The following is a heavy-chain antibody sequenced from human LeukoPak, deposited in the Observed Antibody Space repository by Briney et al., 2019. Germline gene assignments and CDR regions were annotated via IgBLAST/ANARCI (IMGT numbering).Heavy chain of an antibody. CDR2: IYPGDSDT. V-gene: IGHV5-51*01. CDR1: GYTFTGDW. Sequence: GESLKISCKASGYTFTGDWIGWVRQMPGKGLEWMGIIYPGDSDTKYNAPFQGQVTISADKSISTAYLQWGSLKASDTATYFCARPALYCSSTVCPPYMDVWGKGTTVTVSS. D-gene: IGHD2-2*01. J-gene: IGHJ6*03. CDR3: ARPALYCSSTVCPPYMDV.